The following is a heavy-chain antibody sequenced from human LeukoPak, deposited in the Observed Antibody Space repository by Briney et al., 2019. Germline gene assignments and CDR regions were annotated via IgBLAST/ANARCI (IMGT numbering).Heavy chain of an antibody. CDR1: GYTFTGYY. V-gene: IGHV1-2*06. Sequence: VASVKVSCKASGYTFTGYYMRWVRQAHGQGLEWMGRINPNSGGTNYAQKFQGRVTMTRDTSISTAYMELSRLRSDDTAVYYCAGSRITIFGVAEATDYWGQGTLVTVSS. CDR3: AGSRITIFGVAEATDY. J-gene: IGHJ4*02. D-gene: IGHD3-3*01. CDR2: INPNSGGT.